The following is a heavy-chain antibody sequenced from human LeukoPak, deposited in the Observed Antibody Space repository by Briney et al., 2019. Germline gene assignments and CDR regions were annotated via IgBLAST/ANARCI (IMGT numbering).Heavy chain of an antibody. CDR3: ARVPRRYFDY. D-gene: IGHD6-6*01. CDR2: INHSGST. CDR1: GGSFSGYY. J-gene: IGHJ4*02. Sequence: SETLSLTCAAYGGSFSGYYWSWIRQPPGKGLEWTGEINHSGSTNYNPSLKSRVTISVDTSKNQFSLKLSSVTAADTAVYYCARVPRRYFDYWGQGTLVTVSS. V-gene: IGHV4-34*01.